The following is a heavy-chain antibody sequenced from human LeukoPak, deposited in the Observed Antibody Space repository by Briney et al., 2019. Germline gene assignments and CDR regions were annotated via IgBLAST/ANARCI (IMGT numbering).Heavy chain of an antibody. CDR3: ARNASDSGTSYFDY. CDR2: IYYSGST. Sequence: PSETLSLTCTVSGGSISSSTSYWGWIRQPPGKGLEWIGSIYYSGSTSYNPSLKSRVTISVDMSKKQFSLKLDSVTAADTAVYYCARNASDSGTSYFDYWGQGTLVTVSS. CDR1: GGSISSSTSY. V-gene: IGHV4-39*01. J-gene: IGHJ4*02. D-gene: IGHD1-26*01.